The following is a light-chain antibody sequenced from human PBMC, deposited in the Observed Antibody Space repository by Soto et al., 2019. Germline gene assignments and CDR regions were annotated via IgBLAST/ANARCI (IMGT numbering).Light chain of an antibody. Sequence: SVLTQPPSASGTPGQGVTISCSGSSSNIGTNTVNWYKQLPGTAHKLLIYSNDLRPSGVPDRFSGSKSGTSASLAISGLQSEDEADYYCEAWDDSRYGAVFGGGTKLTVL. CDR3: EAWDDSRYGAV. CDR1: SSNIGTNT. CDR2: SND. V-gene: IGLV1-44*01. J-gene: IGLJ2*01.